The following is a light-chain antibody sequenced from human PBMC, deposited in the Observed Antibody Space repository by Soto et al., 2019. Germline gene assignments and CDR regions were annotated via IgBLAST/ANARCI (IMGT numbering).Light chain of an antibody. J-gene: IGKJ4*02. CDR2: GAS. CDR1: QSVGRN. V-gene: IGKV3-15*01. CDR3: QQYHHWPPLT. Sequence: EIVMPQSPATLSVSPGERATLSCRASQSVGRNVAWYQQKPGQAPRPLIYGASTSATGIPARFSGSGSGTEFTLTTSSLQSEDVEIYSCQQYHHWPPLTVGGGTKVEIK.